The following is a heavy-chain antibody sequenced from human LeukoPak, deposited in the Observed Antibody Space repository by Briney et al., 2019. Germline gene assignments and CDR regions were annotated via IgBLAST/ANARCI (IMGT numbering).Heavy chain of an antibody. Sequence: GASVKVSCKASGYTFTGYYMHWVRQAPGQGLEWMGWINPNSGGTNYAQKFQGRVTMTRDTSISTAYMELSRLRSDDTAVYYRARRRTGYSGYDYDYWGQGTLVTVSS. CDR2: INPNSGGT. J-gene: IGHJ4*02. V-gene: IGHV1-2*02. CDR1: GYTFTGYY. D-gene: IGHD5-12*01. CDR3: ARRRTGYSGYDYDY.